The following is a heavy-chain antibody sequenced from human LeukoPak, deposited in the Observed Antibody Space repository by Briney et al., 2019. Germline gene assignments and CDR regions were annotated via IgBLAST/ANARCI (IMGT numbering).Heavy chain of an antibody. D-gene: IGHD3-10*01. V-gene: IGHV3-74*01. J-gene: IGHJ3*02. Sequence: GRSLRLSCAASGFTFSSYWMHCVRQAPGKGLVWVSGINSDGSSTSYADSVKGRFTISRDNPKNTLYLQMNSLRAEDTAVYYCARVAPGAFDIWGKGTMVTVSS. CDR2: INSDGSST. CDR1: GFTFSSYW. CDR3: ARVAPGAFDI.